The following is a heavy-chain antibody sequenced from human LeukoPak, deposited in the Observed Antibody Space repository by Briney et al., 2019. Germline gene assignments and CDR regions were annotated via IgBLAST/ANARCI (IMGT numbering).Heavy chain of an antibody. D-gene: IGHD2/OR15-2a*01. CDR3: ARKIAGSMEDH. J-gene: IGHJ4*02. CDR1: GESLNGHY. Sequence: SETLSLTCAVYGESLNGHYWSWIRQPPGKGLEWIGEGNDSGGTRFNPSLKSRVSISADTSKNQFSLKLRSVTAADTAMYYCARKIAGSMEDHWGQGTLVTVSS. V-gene: IGHV4-34*01. CDR2: GNDSGGT.